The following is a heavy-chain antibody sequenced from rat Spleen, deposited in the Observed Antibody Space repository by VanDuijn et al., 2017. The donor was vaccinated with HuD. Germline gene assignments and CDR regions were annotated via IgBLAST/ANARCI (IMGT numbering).Heavy chain of an antibody. Sequence: QVQLKESGPGLVQPSQTLSLTCTVSGFSLSSYGVIWVRQPPGKGLEWMGVIWGDGTTNYNSALKSRLSISRDTSRSQVFLKVNSRQTEDTAIYFCTRSDYWGQGVMVTVSS. J-gene: IGHJ2*01. V-gene: IGHV2-13*01. CDR1: GFSLSSYG. CDR2: IWGDGTT. CDR3: TRSDY.